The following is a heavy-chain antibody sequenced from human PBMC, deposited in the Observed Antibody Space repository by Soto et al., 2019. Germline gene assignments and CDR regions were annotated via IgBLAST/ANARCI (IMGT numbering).Heavy chain of an antibody. V-gene: IGHV3-33*01. CDR1: GFTFSSYG. D-gene: IGHD2-2*01. Sequence: GGSLRLSCAASGFTFSSYGMHWVRQAPGKGLEWVAVIWYDGSNKYYADSVKGRFTISRDNSKNTLYLQMNSLRAEDTAVYYCARDGKIATLVVPAAYYYYYGMDVWGQGTTVTVSS. CDR2: IWYDGSNK. J-gene: IGHJ6*02. CDR3: ARDGKIATLVVPAAYYYYYGMDV.